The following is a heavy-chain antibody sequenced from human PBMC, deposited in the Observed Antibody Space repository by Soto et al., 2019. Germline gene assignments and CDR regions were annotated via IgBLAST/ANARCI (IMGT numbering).Heavy chain of an antibody. CDR1: GGSFSDDA. J-gene: IGHJ3*02. V-gene: IGHV1-69*01. CDR3: ARDSPYRSPSHAFDI. CDR2: FIPISGTA. D-gene: IGHD6-19*01. Sequence: QVQLVQSGTEVRKPGSSVKVSCKSSGGSFSDDAISWVRQAPGQGLEWMGGFIPISGTAKYAQRFQGRFTITADESTSTAYMELSSLRFEDTAVYYCARDSPYRSPSHAFDIWGQGTMVIVSS.